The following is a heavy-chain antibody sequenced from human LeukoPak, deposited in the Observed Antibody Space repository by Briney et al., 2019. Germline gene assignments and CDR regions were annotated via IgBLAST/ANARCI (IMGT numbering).Heavy chain of an antibody. CDR1: GFTFSSYW. J-gene: IGHJ4*02. CDR3: ARAPRGGIFGVVNDY. D-gene: IGHD3-3*01. V-gene: IGHV3-74*01. CDR2: INSDGSST. Sequence: GGSLRLSCAASGFTFSSYWMHWVRQAPGKGLVWVSPINSDGSSTSYADSVKGRFTISRDNAKNTLYLQMNSLRAEDTAVYYCARAPRGGIFGVVNDYWGQGTLVTVSS.